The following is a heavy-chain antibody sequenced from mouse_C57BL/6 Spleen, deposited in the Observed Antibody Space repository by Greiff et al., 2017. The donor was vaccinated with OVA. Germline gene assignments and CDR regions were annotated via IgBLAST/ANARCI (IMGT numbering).Heavy chain of an antibody. J-gene: IGHJ4*01. V-gene: IGHV5-4*03. CDR3: ARLLPDYAMDY. CDR1: GFTFSSYA. CDR2: ISDGGSYT. Sequence: EVKLVESGGGLVKPGGSLKLSCAASGFTFSSYAMSWVRQTPEKRLEWVATISDGGSYTYYPDNVKGRFTISRDNAKNNLYLQMSHLKSEDTAMYYCARLLPDYAMDYWGQGTSVTVSS.